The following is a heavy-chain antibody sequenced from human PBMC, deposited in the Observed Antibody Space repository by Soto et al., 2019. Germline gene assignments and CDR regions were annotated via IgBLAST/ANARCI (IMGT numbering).Heavy chain of an antibody. J-gene: IGHJ4*02. CDR1: GGSISSGGYY. V-gene: IGHV4-31*03. CDR2: IYHTGVT. CDR3: ASEKMVFEPVAMVEFDY. Sequence: PSETLSLTCTVSGGSISSGGYYWSWIRQHPGKGLEWIGYIYHTGVTYSNPSLKSRITISVDTSKNQFSLKLSSVTAADTAVYYCASEKMVFEPVAMVEFDYWGQGTLVTVSS. D-gene: IGHD2-2*01.